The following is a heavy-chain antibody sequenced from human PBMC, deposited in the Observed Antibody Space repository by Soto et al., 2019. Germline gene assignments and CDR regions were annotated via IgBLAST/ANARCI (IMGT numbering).Heavy chain of an antibody. CDR3: ARGPYCSGGSCLNWFDP. CDR1: GGSFSGYF. V-gene: IGHV4-34*01. CDR2: INHSGTT. Sequence: SETLSLTCRVHGGSFSGYFWTWIRQPPGKGLAWIGEINHSGTTNYNPSLKSRVSISVDTSKNQFSLKLRSVTAADTAVYYCARGPYCSGGSCLNWFDPWGPGTLVT. D-gene: IGHD2-15*01. J-gene: IGHJ5*02.